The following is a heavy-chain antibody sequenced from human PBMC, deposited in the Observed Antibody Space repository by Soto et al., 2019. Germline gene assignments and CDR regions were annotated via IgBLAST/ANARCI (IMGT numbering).Heavy chain of an antibody. CDR3: ARCTSPWYFYAMDV. J-gene: IGHJ6*02. V-gene: IGHV3-23*01. Sequence: EVQLLESGGDLAQPWWSLRLSCAASGVTFSGYGMSWVRQALGKGLEWVSAISGSGASTYYAYSLNCRFTFSRDNSNNTLFLQLDSMRAEDTAIYYCARCTSPWYFYAMDVWGQGTTVTVSS. CDR1: GVTFSGYG. D-gene: IGHD2-2*01. CDR2: ISGSGAST.